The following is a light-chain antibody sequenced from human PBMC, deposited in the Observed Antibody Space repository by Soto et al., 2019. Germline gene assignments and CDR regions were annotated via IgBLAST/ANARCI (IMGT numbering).Light chain of an antibody. CDR2: GAS. J-gene: IGKJ1*01. CDR3: QQYNNWPPT. V-gene: IGKV3-15*01. CDR1: QSVSSN. Sequence: EIVMTQSPATLSVSPGERATLSCRASQSVSSNFAWYQQKPGQSPRLLINGASTRATGIPARFSGSGSGTEFTLTISSRQSEDFAVYYCQQYNNWPPTFGQGTKVEFK.